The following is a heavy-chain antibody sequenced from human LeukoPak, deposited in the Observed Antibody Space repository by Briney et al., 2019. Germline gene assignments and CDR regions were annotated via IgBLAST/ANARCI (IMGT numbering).Heavy chain of an antibody. J-gene: IGHJ5*02. CDR1: DYSISSGYY. V-gene: IGHV4-38-2*01. CDR2: ISYSGGT. CDR3: ARRNLYNWNYGNWFDP. Sequence: PSETLSLTCAVSDYSISSGYYWGWIRQPPGKGLEWIGNISYSGGTYYNPSLKSRVTISVDTSKNQFSLKLNSVTAADTAVYYCARRNLYNWNYGNWFDPWGQGTLVTVSS. D-gene: IGHD1-7*01.